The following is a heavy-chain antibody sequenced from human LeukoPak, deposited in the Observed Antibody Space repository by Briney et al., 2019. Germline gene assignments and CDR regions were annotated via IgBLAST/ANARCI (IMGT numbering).Heavy chain of an antibody. J-gene: IGHJ3*02. Sequence: GGSLRLSCAASGFTVSSNYMSWVRQAPGKGLEWVSVIYSGGSTYYADSVKGRFTISRDNSKNTLYLQMNSLRAEDTAVYYCAREGANDAFDIWGQGTMVTVSS. V-gene: IGHV3-66*01. CDR1: GFTVSSNY. CDR3: AREGANDAFDI. D-gene: IGHD1-26*01. CDR2: IYSGGST.